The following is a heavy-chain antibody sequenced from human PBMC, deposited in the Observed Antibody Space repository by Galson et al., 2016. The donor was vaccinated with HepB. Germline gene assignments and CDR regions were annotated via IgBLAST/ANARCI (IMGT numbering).Heavy chain of an antibody. Sequence: SLRLSCAASGFTFTTSAMSWVRQAPGKGLEWVSAISGSGGGTFYADSVKGRFTISRDNSKNTLFLQMHSLRVEDTAVYYCAKDYYDSSGYRSYWYFDLWGRGTLVTVSS. CDR3: AKDYYDSSGYRSYWYFDL. D-gene: IGHD3-22*01. V-gene: IGHV3-23*01. CDR1: GFTFTTSA. J-gene: IGHJ2*01. CDR2: ISGSGGGT.